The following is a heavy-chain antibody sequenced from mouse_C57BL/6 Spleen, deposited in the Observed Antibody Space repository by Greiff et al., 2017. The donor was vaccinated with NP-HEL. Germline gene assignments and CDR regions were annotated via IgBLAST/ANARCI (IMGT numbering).Heavy chain of an antibody. CDR1: GYTFTDYY. J-gene: IGHJ4*01. Sequence: DVQLQESGPVLVKPGASVKMSCKASGYTFTDYYMNWVKQSHGKSLEWIGVINPYNGGTSYNQKFKGKATLTVDKSSSTAYMELNSLTSEDSAVYYCARSDSDYYAMDYWGQGTSVTVSS. CDR2: INPYNGGT. V-gene: IGHV1-19*01. D-gene: IGHD2-4*01. CDR3: ARSDSDYYAMDY.